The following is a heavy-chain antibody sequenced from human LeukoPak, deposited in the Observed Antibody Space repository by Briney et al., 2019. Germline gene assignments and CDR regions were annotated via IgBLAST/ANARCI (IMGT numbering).Heavy chain of an antibody. V-gene: IGHV3-23*01. CDR2: ISGSGGSP. CDR1: GFTFDDYA. Sequence: GGSLRLSCTASGFTFDDYAMTWVRQAPGKGLEWVSTISGSGGSPYYADSVKGRFTISRDNSKNTLYLQMNSLRAEDTAVYYCARSPIWATRRGVDYWGQGTLVTVSS. J-gene: IGHJ4*02. D-gene: IGHD7-27*01. CDR3: ARSPIWATRRGVDY.